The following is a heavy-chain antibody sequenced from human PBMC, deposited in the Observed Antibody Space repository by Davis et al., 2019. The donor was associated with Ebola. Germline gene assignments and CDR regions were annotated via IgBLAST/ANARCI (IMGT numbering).Heavy chain of an antibody. D-gene: IGHD6-13*01. Sequence: PGGSLRLSCAASGFVFSSYVMSWVRQAPGKGLEWVAFIRSDAWTKNYAESVRGRFTISRDNSKNTLYLQMNSLRAEDTAVYYCARSSAAAAGITPIWGQGTLVTVSS. V-gene: IGHV3-30*02. CDR2: IRSDAWTK. J-gene: IGHJ4*02. CDR3: ARSSAAAAGITPI. CDR1: GFVFSSYV.